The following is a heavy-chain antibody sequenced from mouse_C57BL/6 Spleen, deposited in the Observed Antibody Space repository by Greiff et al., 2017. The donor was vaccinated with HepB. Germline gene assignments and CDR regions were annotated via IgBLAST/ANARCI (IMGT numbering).Heavy chain of an antibody. CDR3: ARAYYSNSRTWFAY. CDR2: ISDGGSYT. D-gene: IGHD2-5*01. CDR1: GFTFGSYA. Sequence: EVQLVESGGGLVKPGGSLKLSCAASGFTFGSYAMSWVRQTPEKRLEWVATISDGGSYTYYPDNVKGRFTISRDNAKNNLYLQMSHLKSEDTAMYYCARAYYSNSRTWFAYWGQGTLVTVSA. V-gene: IGHV5-4*01. J-gene: IGHJ3*01.